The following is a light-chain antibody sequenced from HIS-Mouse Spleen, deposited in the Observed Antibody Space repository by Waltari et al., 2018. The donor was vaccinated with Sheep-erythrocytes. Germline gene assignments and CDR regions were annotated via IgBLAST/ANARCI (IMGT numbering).Light chain of an antibody. CDR1: SSDVGGYNY. J-gene: IGLJ1*01. V-gene: IGLV2-11*01. CDR3: CSYAGSYNHV. Sequence: QSALTQPRSVSGSPGQSVTISCTGTSSDVGGYNYVSWDQQHPGKAPKLMIYDVSKRPSGVPDRFSGYKSGNTASLTISGLQAEDDADYYCCSYAGSYNHVFATGTKVTVL. CDR2: DVS.